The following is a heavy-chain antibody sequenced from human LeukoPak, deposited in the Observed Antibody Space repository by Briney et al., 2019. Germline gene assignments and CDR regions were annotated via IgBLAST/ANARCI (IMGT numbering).Heavy chain of an antibody. CDR1: GGSISSSSYY. D-gene: IGHD3-10*01. V-gene: IGHV4-39*07. Sequence: SETLSLTCTVSGGSISSSSYYWGWIRQPPGKGLEWIGSIYYSGSTYYNPSLKSRVTISVDTSKNQFSLKLSSVTAADTAVYYCARSVYGSGNLRYYGMDVWGQGTTVTVSS. CDR2: IYYSGST. J-gene: IGHJ6*02. CDR3: ARSVYGSGNLRYYGMDV.